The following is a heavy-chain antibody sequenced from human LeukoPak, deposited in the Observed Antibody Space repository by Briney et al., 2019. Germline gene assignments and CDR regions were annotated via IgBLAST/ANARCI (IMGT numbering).Heavy chain of an antibody. Sequence: ASVKVSCKASGYTFTGYYMHWVRQAPGQGLEWMGGINPNSGGTNYAQKFQGRITMTRDTSISTAYMELSRLRSDGTGVYYCATLYPNVIYRGYPEVDYWGQGTLVTVSS. J-gene: IGHJ4*02. CDR2: INPNSGGT. D-gene: IGHD5-12*01. V-gene: IGHV1-2*02. CDR3: ATLYPNVIYRGYPEVDY. CDR1: GYTFTGYY.